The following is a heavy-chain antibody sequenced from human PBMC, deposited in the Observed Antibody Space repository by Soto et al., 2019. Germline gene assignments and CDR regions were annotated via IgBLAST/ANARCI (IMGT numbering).Heavy chain of an antibody. V-gene: IGHV1-58*01. Sequence: ASVKVSCKASGFTFTSSAVQWVRQARGQRLEWIGWIVVGSGNTNYAQKFQERVTITRDMSTSTAYMELSSLRSEDTAAYYCAADSKGSGWYYPKPLYYYYYYGMDVWGQGTTVTVSS. D-gene: IGHD6-19*01. CDR3: AADSKGSGWYYPKPLYYYYYYGMDV. CDR1: GFTFTSSA. CDR2: IVVGSGNT. J-gene: IGHJ6*02.